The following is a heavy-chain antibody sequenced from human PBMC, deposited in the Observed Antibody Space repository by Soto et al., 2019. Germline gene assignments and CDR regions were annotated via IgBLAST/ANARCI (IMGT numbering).Heavy chain of an antibody. V-gene: IGHV3-23*01. D-gene: IGHD3-22*01. CDR3: AKDSNKYSSSLRGRYFDY. J-gene: IGHJ4*02. Sequence: EVQLLESGGGLVQRGGSQRLSCAASGFTFTSYVMSWVRQAPGKGLEWVAGISGGGSTAFYADSVKGRFTISRDNAKNTLVLKMDSLRAEDTAIYYCAKDSNKYSSSLRGRYFDYWGQGTLVTVSS. CDR2: ISGGGSTA. CDR1: GFTFTSYV.